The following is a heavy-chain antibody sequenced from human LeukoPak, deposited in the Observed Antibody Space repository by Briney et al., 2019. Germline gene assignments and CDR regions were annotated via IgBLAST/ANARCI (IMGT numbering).Heavy chain of an antibody. Sequence: GGSLRLSCAASGFTFSSYSMNWVRQAPGKGLEWVSAISGSGGSTYYADSVKGRFTISRGNSKNTLYLQMNSLRAEDTAVYYCAKSPFSSWNYGVWGQGTLVTVSS. J-gene: IGHJ4*02. CDR2: ISGSGGST. CDR3: AKSPFSSWNYGV. D-gene: IGHD1-7*01. CDR1: GFTFSSYS. V-gene: IGHV3-23*01.